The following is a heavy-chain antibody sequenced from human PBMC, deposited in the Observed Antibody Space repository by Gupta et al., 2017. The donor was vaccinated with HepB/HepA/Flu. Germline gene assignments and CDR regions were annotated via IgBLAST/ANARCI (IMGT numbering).Heavy chain of an antibody. D-gene: IGHD2-2*01. V-gene: IGHV5-51*01. CDR2: MYPGDSDT. CDR3: ARHARDAVVPASIEFDY. Sequence: EVQLVQSGAEVKKPGESLKISCKGSGYTFTRYWIGWVRQMPGKGLEWMGIMYPGDSDTTYSPSCQGQVTISADKSISTAYLQWSSLKASDTAMYYCARHARDAVVPASIEFDYWGQGTLVTVSS. CDR1: GYTFTRYW. J-gene: IGHJ4*02.